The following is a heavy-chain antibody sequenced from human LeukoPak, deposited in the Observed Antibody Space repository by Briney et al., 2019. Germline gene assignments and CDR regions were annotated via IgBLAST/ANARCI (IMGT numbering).Heavy chain of an antibody. CDR2: INPSGGST. V-gene: IGHV1-46*01. Sequence: EASVKVSCKASGYTFTSYYMHWVRQAPGQGLEWMGIINPSGGSTSYAQKFQGRVTMTRDTSTSTVYMELSSLRSEDTAVYYCARDAPSGYSGYDYYDYWGQGTLVTVSS. D-gene: IGHD5-12*01. J-gene: IGHJ4*02. CDR3: ARDAPSGYSGYDYYDY. CDR1: GYTFTSYY.